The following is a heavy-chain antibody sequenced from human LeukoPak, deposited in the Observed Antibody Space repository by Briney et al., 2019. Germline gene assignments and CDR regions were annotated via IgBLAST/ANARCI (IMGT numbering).Heavy chain of an antibody. D-gene: IGHD1-1*01. Sequence: ASVKVSCKASGYTFIDYYMHWVRQPPGQGLEWMGWINPNSGGTNYAQKFQGRVTMTRDTSTSTAYMELSRLRADDTAVYYCACSGEAFDIWGQGAMVSVSS. CDR1: GYTFIDYY. V-gene: IGHV1-2*02. J-gene: IGHJ3*02. CDR3: ACSGEAFDI. CDR2: INPNSGGT.